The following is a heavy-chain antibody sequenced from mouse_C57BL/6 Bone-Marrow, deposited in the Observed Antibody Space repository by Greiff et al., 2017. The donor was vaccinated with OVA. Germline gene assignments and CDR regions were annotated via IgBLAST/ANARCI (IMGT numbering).Heavy chain of an antibody. V-gene: IGHV1-54*01. CDR1: GYAFTNYL. D-gene: IGHD2-5*01. CDR2: INPGSGGT. J-gene: IGHJ4*01. CDR3: EKGVIVTTRSYAMDY. Sequence: VQLQQSGAELVRPGTSVKVSCKASGYAFTNYLIEWVKQRPGQGLEWIGVINPGSGGTNYNEKFKGKATLTAEKSSSTACVQQSILTSAEYAIYICEKGVIVTTRSYAMDYWGQGTSVTVSS.